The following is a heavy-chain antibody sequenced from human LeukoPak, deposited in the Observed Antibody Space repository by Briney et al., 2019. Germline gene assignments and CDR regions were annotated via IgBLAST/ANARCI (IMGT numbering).Heavy chain of an antibody. CDR1: GGSISSYY. V-gene: IGHV4-59*01. Sequence: PSETLSLTCTVSGGSISSYYWSWIRQPPGKGLEWIGYIYYSGSTNYNPSLKGRVTISVDTSKNQFSLKLSSVTAADTAVYYCARDSSDSSGYHAFDIWGQGTMVTVSS. J-gene: IGHJ3*02. CDR2: IYYSGST. D-gene: IGHD3-22*01. CDR3: ARDSSDSSGYHAFDI.